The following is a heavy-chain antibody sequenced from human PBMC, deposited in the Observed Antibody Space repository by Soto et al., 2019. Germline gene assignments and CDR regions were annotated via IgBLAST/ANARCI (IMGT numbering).Heavy chain of an antibody. CDR2: IWYDGSNK. D-gene: IGHD4-17*01. CDR3: ARAGTTVITDLNWFDP. J-gene: IGHJ5*02. CDR1: GFTFSSYG. Sequence: GGSLRLSCAASGFTFSSYGMHWVRQAPGKGLEWVAIIWYDGSNKYYADSVKGRLTISRDNSKNTLYLQMNSLRAEDTAVYYCARAGTTVITDLNWFDPWGQGTLVTVS. V-gene: IGHV3-33*01.